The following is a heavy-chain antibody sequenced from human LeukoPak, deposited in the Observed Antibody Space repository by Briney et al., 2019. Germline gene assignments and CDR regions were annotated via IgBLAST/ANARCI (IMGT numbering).Heavy chain of an antibody. V-gene: IGHV5-51*01. J-gene: IGHJ4*02. CDR1: GYSFTSYW. CDR3: ARHVRGYDILTGYYIDY. Sequence: GESLKISCKGSGYSFTSYWIGWVRKMPGKGLEWMGIIYPGDSDTRYSPSFQGQVTISADKSISTAYLQWSSLKASDTAMYYCARHVRGYDILTGYYIDYWGQGTLVTVSS. D-gene: IGHD3-9*01. CDR2: IYPGDSDT.